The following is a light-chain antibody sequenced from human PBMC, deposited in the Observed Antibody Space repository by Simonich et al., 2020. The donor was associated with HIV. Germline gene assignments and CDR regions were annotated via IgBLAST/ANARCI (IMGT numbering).Light chain of an antibody. CDR3: QQYSSTPLT. CDR2: AAS. J-gene: IGKJ4*01. Sequence: IRMTQSPSSLSASTVDRVTITCRASQTIYSYLAWYQQKPGKAPKLLLYAASGLESGVPSRFSGSGSGTDYTLTISSLQPEDFATYYCQQYSSTPLTFGGGTKVEIK. V-gene: IGKV1-NL1*01. CDR1: QTIYSY.